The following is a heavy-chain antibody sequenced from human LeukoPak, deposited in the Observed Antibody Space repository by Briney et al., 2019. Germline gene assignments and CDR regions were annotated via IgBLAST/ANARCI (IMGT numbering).Heavy chain of an antibody. CDR1: GGSLSSYY. Sequence: SETLSLTCTVSGGSLSSYYWSWIRQPPGRGLEWLGYIYYSGTTNYKPSLKSRVTISVDTSKIQFSLKLSSVTAADTAVYYCARGVYKAAAQYAYWGQGTLVTVSS. CDR2: IYYSGTT. CDR3: ARGVYKAAAQYAY. J-gene: IGHJ4*02. V-gene: IGHV4-59*01. D-gene: IGHD6-13*01.